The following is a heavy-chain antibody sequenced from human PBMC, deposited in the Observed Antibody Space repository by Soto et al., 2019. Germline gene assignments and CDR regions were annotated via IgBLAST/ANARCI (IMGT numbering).Heavy chain of an antibody. D-gene: IGHD2-8*02. V-gene: IGHV3-30*18. CDR1: GFTFSSYG. CDR2: ISYDGSNK. CDR3: ANHPTGADDAFDI. J-gene: IGHJ3*02. Sequence: QVQLVESGGGVVQPGRSLRLSCAASGFTFSSYGMHWVRQAPGKGLEWVAVISYDGSNKYYADSVKGRFTISRDNSKNTLYLQMNSLRAEDTAVYYCANHPTGADDAFDIWGQGTMVTVSS.